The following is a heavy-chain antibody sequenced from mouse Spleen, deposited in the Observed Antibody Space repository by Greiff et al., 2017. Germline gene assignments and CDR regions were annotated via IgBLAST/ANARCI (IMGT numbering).Heavy chain of an antibody. J-gene: IGHJ3*01. CDR1: GFTFSSYA. Sequence: EVMLVESGGGLVKLGGSLKLSCAASGFTFSSYAMSWVRQTPEKRLEWVATISSGGGNTYYPDSVKGRFTISRDNAKNTLYLQMSSLKSEDTAMYYCARPYGSSPWFAYWGQGTLVTVSA. CDR2: ISSGGGNT. CDR3: ARPYGSSPWFAY. D-gene: IGHD1-1*01. V-gene: IGHV5-9*01.